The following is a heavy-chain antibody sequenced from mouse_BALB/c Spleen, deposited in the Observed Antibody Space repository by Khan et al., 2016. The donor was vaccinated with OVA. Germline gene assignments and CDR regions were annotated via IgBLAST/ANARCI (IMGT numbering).Heavy chain of an antibody. Sequence: QVTLKESGPGILQSSQTLSLTCSFSGFSLSTSGMGVSWIRQPSGKGLEWLAHIYWDDEKRYNPSLKSRLTISKDTSRKQVFLRITSVDTADTATYYCARNLYAYDPWFVYWGQGTLVTVSS. J-gene: IGHJ3*01. D-gene: IGHD2-2*01. CDR1: GFSLSTSGMG. CDR3: ARNLYAYDPWFVY. CDR2: IYWDDEK. V-gene: IGHV8-12*01.